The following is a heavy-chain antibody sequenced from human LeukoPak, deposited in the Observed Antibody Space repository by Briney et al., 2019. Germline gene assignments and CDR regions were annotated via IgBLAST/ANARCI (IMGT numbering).Heavy chain of an antibody. D-gene: IGHD6-19*01. CDR3: AKNLANGSSGHLDY. J-gene: IGHJ4*02. CDR1: GFTIPNYA. V-gene: IGHV3-23*01. CDR2: IRGSGGST. Sequence: GGFLRLSCAASGFTIPNYAINWVRQAPGKGLEWVSAIRGSGGSTYYTDSVKGRFTISRDSSKNTVYLQMNSLRAEDTAVYYCAKNLANGSSGHLDYWGQGTLVTVSS.